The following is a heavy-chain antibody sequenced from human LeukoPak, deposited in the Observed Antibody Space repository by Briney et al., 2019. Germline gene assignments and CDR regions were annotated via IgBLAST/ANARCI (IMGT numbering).Heavy chain of an antibody. V-gene: IGHV3-23*01. D-gene: IGHD5-24*01. CDR2: SSGSGRDT. Sequence: GGSLRLSCAGSGLTFSNHAMTWVRQAPGKGLEYVAESSGSGRDTYYADSVQGRFTISRDNSKNTLYLQMNSLRAEDTAEYYCGRRTQDGYNSPIDYWGQGTLVTVSS. J-gene: IGHJ4*02. CDR1: GLTFSNHA. CDR3: GRRTQDGYNSPIDY.